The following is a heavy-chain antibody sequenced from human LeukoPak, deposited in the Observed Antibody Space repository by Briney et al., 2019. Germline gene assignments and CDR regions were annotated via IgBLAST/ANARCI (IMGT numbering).Heavy chain of an antibody. D-gene: IGHD4-23*01. CDR3: TTGPGNPGY. CDR1: GLTFSNAW. J-gene: IGHJ4*02. Sequence: GGSLRLSCAVSGLTFSNAWMSWVRQAPGKGLEWVGRIKSTTVDATPEYAAPVKGRFTISRDDSKNTVYVQMNSLKTEDTAVYYCTTGPGNPGYWAQGTLVTVSS. CDR2: IKSTTVDATP. V-gene: IGHV3-15*01.